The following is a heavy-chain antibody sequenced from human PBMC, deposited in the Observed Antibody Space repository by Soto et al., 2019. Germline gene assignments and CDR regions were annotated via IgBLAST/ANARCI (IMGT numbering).Heavy chain of an antibody. J-gene: IGHJ4*02. CDR1: GYTFTSYA. CDR3: ARESGQIPLYRYGSWAADY. CDR2: INAGNGNT. Sequence: QVQLVQSGAEVKKPGASVKVSCKASGYTFTSYAMHWVRQAPGQRLEWMGWINAGNGNTKYSQKFQGRVTITRDTSASTAYMELSSLRSEDTAVYYCARESGQIPLYRYGSWAADYWGQGTLVTVSS. D-gene: IGHD5-18*01. V-gene: IGHV1-3*01.